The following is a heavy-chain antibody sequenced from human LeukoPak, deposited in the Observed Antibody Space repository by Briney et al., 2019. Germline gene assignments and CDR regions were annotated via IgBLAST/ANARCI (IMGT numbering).Heavy chain of an antibody. V-gene: IGHV3-30*04. CDR3: ASTPPRYLGYFDY. CDR1: GFTFSSYA. D-gene: IGHD3-9*01. Sequence: PGGSLRLSCAASGFTFSSYAMHWVRQAPGKGLEWVAVISYDGSNKYYADSVKGRFTISRDNSKNTLYLQMNSLRAEDTAVYYCASTPPRYLGYFDYWGQGTLVTVSS. J-gene: IGHJ4*02. CDR2: ISYDGSNK.